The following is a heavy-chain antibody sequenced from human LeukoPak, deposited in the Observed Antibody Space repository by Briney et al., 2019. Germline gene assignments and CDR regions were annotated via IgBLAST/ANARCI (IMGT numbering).Heavy chain of an antibody. Sequence: GGSLRLSCAASGFPFSSYWMSWVRQAPGKGLEWVANIKQDGSEEYYVDSVKGRFTISRDNAENSLYLQMNSLRAEDTAVYYCAKEWTMVRGVFDYWGQGTLVTVSS. CDR2: IKQDGSEE. V-gene: IGHV3-7*03. CDR1: GFPFSSYW. J-gene: IGHJ4*02. CDR3: AKEWTMVRGVFDY. D-gene: IGHD3-10*01.